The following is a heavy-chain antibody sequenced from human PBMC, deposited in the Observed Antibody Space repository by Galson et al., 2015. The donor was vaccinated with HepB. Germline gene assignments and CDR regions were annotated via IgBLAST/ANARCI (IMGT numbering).Heavy chain of an antibody. J-gene: IGHJ4*02. CDR2: ISGSGGST. V-gene: IGHV3-23*01. Sequence: SLRLSCAASGFTFSSYAMSWVRQAPGKGLEWVSAISGSGGSTYYTDSVKGRFTISRDNYKNTLYLQMNSLRAEDTAVYYCAKDLEAVAGLYAFDYWGQGTLVTVSS. D-gene: IGHD6-19*01. CDR1: GFTFSSYA. CDR3: AKDLEAVAGLYAFDY.